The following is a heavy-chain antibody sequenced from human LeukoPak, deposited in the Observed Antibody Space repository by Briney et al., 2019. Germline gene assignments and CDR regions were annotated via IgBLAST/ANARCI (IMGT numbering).Heavy chain of an antibody. Sequence: GASVKVSCKASGHTFTGYYMHWVRQAPGQGLEWMGWINPNSGGTNYAQKFQGRVTMTRDTSISTAYMELSRLRSDDTAVYYCARPIDYYGSGSYYNNWGQGTLVTVSS. D-gene: IGHD3-10*01. V-gene: IGHV1-2*02. CDR3: ARPIDYYGSGSYYNN. CDR1: GHTFTGYY. J-gene: IGHJ4*02. CDR2: INPNSGGT.